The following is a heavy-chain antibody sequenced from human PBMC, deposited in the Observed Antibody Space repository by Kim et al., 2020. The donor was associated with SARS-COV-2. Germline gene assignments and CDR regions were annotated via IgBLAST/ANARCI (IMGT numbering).Heavy chain of an antibody. D-gene: IGHD6-19*01. V-gene: IGHV4-34*01. J-gene: IGHJ4*02. Sequence: SETLSLTCAVYGGSFSGYYWSWIRQPPGKGLEWIGEINHSGSTNYNPSLKSRVTISVDTSKNQFSLKLSSVTAADTAVYYCARGPIAVAGTPPFDHWGQGTLVTVSS. CDR1: GGSFSGYY. CDR3: ARGPIAVAGTPPFDH. CDR2: INHSGST.